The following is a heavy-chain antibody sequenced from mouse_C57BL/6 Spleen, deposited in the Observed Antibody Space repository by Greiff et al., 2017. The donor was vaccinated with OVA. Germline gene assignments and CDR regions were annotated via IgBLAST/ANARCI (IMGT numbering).Heavy chain of an antibody. D-gene: IGHD2-5*01. CDR2: IWSGGST. J-gene: IGHJ4*01. Sequence: VQLVESGPGLVQPSQSLSITCTVSGFSLTSYGVHWVRQSPGKGLEWLGVIWSGGSTDYNAAFISRLSISKDNSKSQVFFKMNSLQADDTAIYYCARTSNYRYYYAMDYWGQGTSVTVSS. V-gene: IGHV2-2*01. CDR1: GFSLTSYG. CDR3: ARTSNYRYYYAMDY.